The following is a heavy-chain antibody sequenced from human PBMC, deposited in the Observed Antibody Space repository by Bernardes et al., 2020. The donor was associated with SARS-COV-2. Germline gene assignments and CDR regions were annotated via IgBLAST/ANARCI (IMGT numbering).Heavy chain of an antibody. CDR3: ARSLSGSYGQMDF. J-gene: IGHJ4*02. D-gene: IGHD1-26*01. Sequence: SETLSLTCTVSAGSINSHYWSWIRQPPGKGLEWIGYIYYSGSVNYNPSFKSRVAISIDGSKNQYSLKLNSVTAADTAVYFCARSLSGSYGQMDFWGQGTLVSVSS. CDR1: AGSINSHY. V-gene: IGHV4-59*08. CDR2: IYYSGSV.